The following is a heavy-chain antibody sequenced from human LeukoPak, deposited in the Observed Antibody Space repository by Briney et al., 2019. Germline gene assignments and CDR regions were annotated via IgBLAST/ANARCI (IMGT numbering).Heavy chain of an antibody. V-gene: IGHV1-2*02. Sequence: ASVKVSCKASGYTFTGYYMHWVRQAPGQGLEWMGWINPNSGGTNHAQKFQGRVTMTRDTSISTAHMELSRLRSEITGLDCCARYDYYGSGSVYYYCYGMDVWGQGTTVTVSS. CDR2: INPNSGGT. D-gene: IGHD3-10*01. J-gene: IGHJ6*02. CDR1: GYTFTGYY. CDR3: ARYDYYGSGSVYYYCYGMDV.